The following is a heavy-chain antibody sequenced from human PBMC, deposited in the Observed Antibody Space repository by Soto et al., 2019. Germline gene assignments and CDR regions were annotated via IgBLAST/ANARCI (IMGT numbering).Heavy chain of an antibody. CDR2: FYYSGST. J-gene: IGHJ4*02. V-gene: IGHV4-31*03. Sequence: QVQLQESGPGLVKPSQTLSLTCTVSVCSISSGGHYWGWIRHHPGRGLEWIAYFYYSGSTYYKSSLKSRVRISADKPKNQFSLNLSAVTAADTAVYYCARGRKAYYENCGPRIDYWGQGTLVTVSS. CDR3: ARGRKAYYENCGPRIDY. CDR1: VCSISSGGHY. D-gene: IGHD3-22*01.